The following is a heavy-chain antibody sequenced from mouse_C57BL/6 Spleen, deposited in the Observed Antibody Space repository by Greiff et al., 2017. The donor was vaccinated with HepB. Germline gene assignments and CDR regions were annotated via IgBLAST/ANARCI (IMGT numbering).Heavy chain of an antibody. D-gene: IGHD1-1*01. CDR1: GYTFTSYW. V-gene: IGHV1-50*01. J-gene: IGHJ2*01. Sequence: QVQLQQPGAELVKPGASVKLSCKASGYTFTSYWMQWVKQRPGQGLEWIGEIDPSDSYTNYNQKFKGKATLPVDTSSSTAYMQLSSLTSEDSAVYYCARSVYYYGSSLYYFDYWGQGTTLTVSS. CDR2: IDPSDSYT. CDR3: ARSVYYYGSSLYYFDY.